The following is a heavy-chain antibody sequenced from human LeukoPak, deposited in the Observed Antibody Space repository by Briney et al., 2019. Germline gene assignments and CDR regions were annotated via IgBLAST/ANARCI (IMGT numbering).Heavy chain of an antibody. CDR3: ARDQWFGELFINWFDP. J-gene: IGHJ5*02. Sequence: ASVKVSCKASGYTFTGYYMHGVRQAPGQGLEWMGWINPNSGGTNYAQKFQGRVTMTRDTSISTAYMELSRLRSDDTAVYYCARDQWFGELFINWFDPWGQGTLVTVSS. CDR2: INPNSGGT. CDR1: GYTFTGYY. V-gene: IGHV1-2*02. D-gene: IGHD3-10*01.